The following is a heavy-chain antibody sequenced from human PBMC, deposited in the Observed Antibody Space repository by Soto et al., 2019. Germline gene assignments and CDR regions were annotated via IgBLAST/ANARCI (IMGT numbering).Heavy chain of an antibody. CDR2: ISSRSGTI. CDR1: GFTFTDY. V-gene: IGHV3-11*01. CDR3: ASGTNGAVFVY. J-gene: IGHJ4*02. Sequence: QVQLVESGGGLVQPGGSLRLSCAASGFTFTDYMSWIRQAPGRGLEWVSYISSRSGTIFYADSVKGRFTISRDNVKNSLYLQMNSLSAEDTAVYYCASGTNGAVFVYWGQGILVSVSS. D-gene: IGHD2-8*01.